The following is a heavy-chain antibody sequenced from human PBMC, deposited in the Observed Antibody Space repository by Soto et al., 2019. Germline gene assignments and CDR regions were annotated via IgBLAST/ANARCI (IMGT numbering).Heavy chain of an antibody. D-gene: IGHD3-3*01. CDR1: GGSFGGHY. CDR3: ACNYYDFWSVHYSVGYFDY. J-gene: IGHJ4*02. V-gene: IGHV4-34*01. CDR2: ITRSGNT. Sequence: PSETLSLTCAVYGGSFGGHYWTWIRQPPGKGLEWVGEITRSGNTNYNPSLKSRVTISVDTSKNQFSLKLSSVTAADTAVYYCACNYYDFWSVHYSVGYFDYWDQGTRVTVSS.